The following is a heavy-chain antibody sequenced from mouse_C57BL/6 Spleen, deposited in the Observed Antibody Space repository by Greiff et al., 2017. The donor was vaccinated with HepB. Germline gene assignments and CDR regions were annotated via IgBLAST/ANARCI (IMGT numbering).Heavy chain of an antibody. V-gene: IGHV5-17*01. CDR3: AIDEFAY. J-gene: IGHJ3*01. CDR1: GFTFSDYG. CDR2: ISSGSSTN. Sequence: EVQVVESGGGLVKPGGSLKLSCAASGFTFSDYGMHWVRQAPEKGLEWVAYISSGSSTNYYADTVKGRFTISRDNAKNTLFLQMTSLRSEDTAMYYCAIDEFAYWGQGTLVTVSA.